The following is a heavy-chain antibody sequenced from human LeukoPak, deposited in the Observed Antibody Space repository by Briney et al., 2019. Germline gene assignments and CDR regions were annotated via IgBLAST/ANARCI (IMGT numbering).Heavy chain of an antibody. CDR2: INHSGST. J-gene: IGHJ4*02. V-gene: IGHV4-34*01. CDR3: ARDRRSSSWHYFDY. Sequence: PSETLSLTCAVYGGSFSGYYWSWIRQPPGKGLEWIGEINHSGSTNYNPSLKSRVTISVDTSKNQFSLKLSSVTAADTAVYYCARDRRSSSWHYFDYWGQGTLVTVSS. D-gene: IGHD6-13*01. CDR1: GGSFSGYY.